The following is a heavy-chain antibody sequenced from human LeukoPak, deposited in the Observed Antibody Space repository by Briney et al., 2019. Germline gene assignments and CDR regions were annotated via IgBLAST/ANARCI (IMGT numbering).Heavy chain of an antibody. Sequence: PGGSLRLSCAASGFTFSSYAMSWVRQAPGKGLEWVSAISGSGGSTYYADSVKGRFTISRDNSKNTLYLQMNSLRAEDTAVYYCAKAESLMAYAIYDYYYYMDVWGKGTTVTVSS. CDR2: ISGSGGST. J-gene: IGHJ6*03. D-gene: IGHD2-8*01. CDR1: GFTFSSYA. CDR3: AKAESLMAYAIYDYYYYMDV. V-gene: IGHV3-23*01.